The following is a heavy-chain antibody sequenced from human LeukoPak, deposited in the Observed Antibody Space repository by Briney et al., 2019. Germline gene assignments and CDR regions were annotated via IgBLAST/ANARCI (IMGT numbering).Heavy chain of an antibody. V-gene: IGHV3-74*01. J-gene: IGHJ4*02. D-gene: IGHD3-22*01. CDR3: ARDLFYDSSRYLDY. Sequence: GRSLRLSCAASGFTFSSYWMHWVRQAPGKGLVWVSRINTDGSSTYYADSVKGRFTISRDNSKNTLYLQMNSLRAEDTAVYYCARDLFYDSSRYLDYWGQETLVTVST. CDR1: GFTFSSYW. CDR2: INTDGSST.